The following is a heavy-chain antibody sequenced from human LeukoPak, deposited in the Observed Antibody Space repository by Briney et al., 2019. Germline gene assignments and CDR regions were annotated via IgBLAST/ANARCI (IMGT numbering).Heavy chain of an antibody. CDR2: ISAVFANT. Sequence: GGSLRLSCAASGFTFDNYVMAWFRQAPGKGLEWVSTISAVFANTYSADSVKGRFTISRDNSKSTLYLQMNSLRAEDTAVYYCAKDLSSGSSRAGNMDVWGKGTTVTVSS. CDR1: GFTFDNYV. D-gene: IGHD3-10*01. CDR3: AKDLSSGSSRAGNMDV. V-gene: IGHV3-23*01. J-gene: IGHJ6*03.